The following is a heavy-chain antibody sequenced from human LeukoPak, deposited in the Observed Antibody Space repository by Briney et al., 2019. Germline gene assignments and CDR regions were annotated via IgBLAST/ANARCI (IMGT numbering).Heavy chain of an antibody. CDR3: AKKIPGIHPFDS. CDR1: GFTFRTSA. D-gene: IGHD6-13*01. CDR2: VGTDSDT. V-gene: IGHV3-23*01. Sequence: GGSLRLSCAASGFTFRTSAFSWVRQSPGRGLEWVSTVGTDSDTYYADSVKGRFTISRDNSKNTVYLQMTGLRADDTAVYYCAKKIPGIHPFDSWGQGTLVTVTP. J-gene: IGHJ4*02.